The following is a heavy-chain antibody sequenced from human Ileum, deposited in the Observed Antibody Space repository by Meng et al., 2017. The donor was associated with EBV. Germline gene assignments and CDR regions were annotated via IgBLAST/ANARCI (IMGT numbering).Heavy chain of an antibody. CDR3: VRDVNWQLYDY. Sequence: VGLVGFGGGLVYRGGVLRLSRAASGFDFCSYVMHWVRQGPGKGPVWVSRISNDGSFPTYADSVKGRFTISRDNAHNTLYLQMNSLRAEDTAVYYCVRDVNWQLYDYWGQGALVTVSS. D-gene: IGHD2-8*01. V-gene: IGHV3-74*03. CDR1: GFDFCSYV. J-gene: IGHJ4*02. CDR2: ISNDGSFP.